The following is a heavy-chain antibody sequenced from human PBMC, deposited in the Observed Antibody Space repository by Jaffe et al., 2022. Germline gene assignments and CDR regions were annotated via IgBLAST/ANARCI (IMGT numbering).Heavy chain of an antibody. D-gene: IGHD6-19*01. Sequence: QVQLVQSGAEVKKPGASVKVSCKASGYTFTSYDINWVRQATGQGLEWMGWMNPNSGNTGYAQKFQGRVTMTRNTSISTAYMELSSLRSEDTAVYYCAREPSSGWYLGVREDAFDIWGQGTMVTVSS. V-gene: IGHV1-8*01. J-gene: IGHJ3*02. CDR1: GYTFTSYD. CDR3: AREPSSGWYLGVREDAFDI. CDR2: MNPNSGNT.